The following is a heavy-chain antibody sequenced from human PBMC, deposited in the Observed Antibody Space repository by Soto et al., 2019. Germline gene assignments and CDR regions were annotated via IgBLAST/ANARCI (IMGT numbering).Heavy chain of an antibody. J-gene: IGHJ4*02. Sequence: ASVKVSCKASGGTFSSYAISWVRQAPGQGLEWMGGIIPIFGTANYAQKFQGRVTITADESTSTAYMELSSLRSEDTAVYYCARTRAWNYAPDGSGSYPYYFDYWGQGTLVTVSS. CDR1: GGTFSSYA. CDR2: IIPIFGTA. D-gene: IGHD3-10*01. CDR3: ARTRAWNYAPDGSGSYPYYFDY. V-gene: IGHV1-69*13.